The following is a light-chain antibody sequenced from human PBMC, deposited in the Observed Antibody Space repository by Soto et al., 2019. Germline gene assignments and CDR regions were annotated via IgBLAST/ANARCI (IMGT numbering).Light chain of an antibody. J-gene: IGKJ4*01. CDR2: WAS. V-gene: IGKV4-1*01. CDR3: HQHYSDPLT. CDR1: QRGLYSSKNKNS. Sequence: DIVMTQSPDSLAVSLGERATINCKSSQRGLYSSKNKNSLVWYQQKPGQPPKLLIYWASTRESGVPDRFSGSGSGTDFTLTISSLQAEDVAVYYCHQHYSDPLTFCGGSKWEIK.